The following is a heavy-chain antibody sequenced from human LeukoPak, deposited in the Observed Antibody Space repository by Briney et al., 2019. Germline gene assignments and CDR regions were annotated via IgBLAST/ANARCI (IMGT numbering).Heavy chain of an antibody. D-gene: IGHD1-1*01. CDR2: IDGRGSSK. J-gene: IGHJ4*02. V-gene: IGHV3-48*03. CDR3: ARDQNWSPDW. Sequence: GGSLRLSCAASGFTFSSYEMNWVRQAPGKGLEWVSYIDGRGSSKYYADSVKGRFTVSRDNAKNSLFLQMNSLRAEDTAIYHCARDQNWSPDWWGQGTLVTVSS. CDR1: GFTFSSYE.